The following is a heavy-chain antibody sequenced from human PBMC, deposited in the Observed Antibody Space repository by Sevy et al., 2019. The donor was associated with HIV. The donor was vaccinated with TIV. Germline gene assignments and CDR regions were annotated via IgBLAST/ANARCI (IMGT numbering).Heavy chain of an antibody. CDR2: INPNNGKT. CDR1: GYRITNYG. J-gene: IGHJ2*01. Sequence: ASVKVSCKASGYRITNYGIIWVRQAPGQGLEWMGWINPNNGKTNYAQKFQGRLTMTTDTSTSTAYMELRSLRSDDTAVYYCARGLSFYYDCSGCYPYWYFDLWGRGTLVTVSS. D-gene: IGHD3-22*01. V-gene: IGHV1-18*01. CDR3: ARGLSFYYDCSGCYPYWYFDL.